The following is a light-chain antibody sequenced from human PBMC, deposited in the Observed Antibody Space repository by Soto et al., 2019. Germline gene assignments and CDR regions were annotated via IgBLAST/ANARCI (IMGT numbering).Light chain of an antibody. CDR2: GAS. CDR3: HQRSNWPPFT. CDR1: QSVSTY. Sequence: EVVLTQSPATLSLSPGERATLSCRASQSVSTYLAWYQQKPGQPPRLLIYGASNRATGTPARFSGSGSGTVFTLTISSLEPEDFAVYYCHQRSNWPPFTFGPGTKVEIK. J-gene: IGKJ3*01. V-gene: IGKV3-11*01.